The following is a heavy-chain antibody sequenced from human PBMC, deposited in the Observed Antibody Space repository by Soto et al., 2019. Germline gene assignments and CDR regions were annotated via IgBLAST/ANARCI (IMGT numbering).Heavy chain of an antibody. J-gene: IGHJ5*02. CDR1: GGSFSGYY. V-gene: IGHV4-34*01. Sequence: QVQLQQWGAGLLKPSETLSLTCAVYGGSFSGYYWSWIRQPPGKGLEWIGEINHSGSTNYNPSLKSRVTISVDTSKNQFSLKLSSVTSADTAVYYCASGGGERWFDPWGQGTLVTVSS. CDR2: INHSGST. CDR3: ASGGGERWFDP.